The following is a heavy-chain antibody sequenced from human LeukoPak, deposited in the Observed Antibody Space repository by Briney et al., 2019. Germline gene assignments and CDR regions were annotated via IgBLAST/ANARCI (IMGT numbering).Heavy chain of an antibody. Sequence: GGSLRLSCAASEFTFSSYNMNWVRQAPGKGLEWVSVIYSGGTTYYSDSVKGRFTISRDNSKNTLYLQMNSLRAEDTAVYYCARAGRKWELPFDYWGQGTLVTVSS. J-gene: IGHJ4*02. CDR3: ARAGRKWELPFDY. V-gene: IGHV3-53*01. CDR2: IYSGGTT. CDR1: EFTFSSYN. D-gene: IGHD1-26*01.